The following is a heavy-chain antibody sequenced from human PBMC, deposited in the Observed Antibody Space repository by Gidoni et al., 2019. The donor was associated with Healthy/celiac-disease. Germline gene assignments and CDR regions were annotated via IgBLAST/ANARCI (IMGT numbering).Heavy chain of an antibody. J-gene: IGHJ4*02. Sequence: EVQLVESGGGLVQPGGSLRLYCAASGFTFSSYEMNWGPQAPGKGLGWISYISSSGSTIYYADSVKGRFTISRDNAKNSLYLQMNSLRAEDTAVYYCARTSTIMITFGGVIVSPKYFDYWGQGTLVTVSS. V-gene: IGHV3-48*03. D-gene: IGHD3-16*02. CDR3: ARTSTIMITFGGVIVSPKYFDY. CDR2: ISSSGSTI. CDR1: GFTFSSYE.